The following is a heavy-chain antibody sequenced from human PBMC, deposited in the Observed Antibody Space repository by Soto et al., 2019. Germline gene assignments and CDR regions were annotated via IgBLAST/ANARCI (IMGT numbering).Heavy chain of an antibody. CDR3: AKQRGYSSGWYGAFDI. CDR2: ISGSGGST. D-gene: IGHD6-19*01. CDR1: GFTFTSYA. J-gene: IGHJ3*02. Sequence: EVQLLESGGGLVPPVGSLRLSCAASGFTFTSYAMSWVRQAPGKGLEWVSLISGSGGSTYYADSVKGRFTISRDDSKNAVYLQMDSLRAEDTAVYYCAKQRGYSSGWYGAFDIWGQGTMVTVSS. V-gene: IGHV3-23*01.